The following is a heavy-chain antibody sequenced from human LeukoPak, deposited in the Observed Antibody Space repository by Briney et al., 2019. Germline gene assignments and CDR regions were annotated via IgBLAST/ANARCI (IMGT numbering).Heavy chain of an antibody. CDR3: ARALRTGQGDYVPVL. J-gene: IGHJ4*02. Sequence: GESLKISCKASGYKFTNYCIGWVRQMPGKGLEWMTIIYPGDSQTRYSPSFQGQVTISADKSLDTMYLQWNSLKASDTAMYYCARALRTGQGDYVPVLWGQGTLVIVSS. D-gene: IGHD4-17*01. CDR2: IYPGDSQT. CDR1: GYKFTNYC. V-gene: IGHV5-51*01.